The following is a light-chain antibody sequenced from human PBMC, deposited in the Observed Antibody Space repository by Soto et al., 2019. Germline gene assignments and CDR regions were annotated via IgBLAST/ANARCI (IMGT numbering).Light chain of an antibody. CDR3: QQNKDWPGT. CDR2: GAS. Sequence: EIVLTQSPGTLSLSPGERATLSCRASQSVSSSYLAWYQQKPGQAPRLLIYGASNRGTGIPDRFSGSGSGTDFTLTISRLEPEDFGVYYCQQNKDWPGTFGQGTKVDIK. CDR1: QSVSSSY. J-gene: IGKJ1*01. V-gene: IGKV3-20*01.